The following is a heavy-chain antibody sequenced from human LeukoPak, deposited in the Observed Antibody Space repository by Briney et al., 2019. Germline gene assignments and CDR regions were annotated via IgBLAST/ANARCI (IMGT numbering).Heavy chain of an antibody. CDR1: GFTFSSYA. V-gene: IGHV3-30*04. CDR3: ARVGKDSGYDWLYYFDY. Sequence: GRSLRLSCAASGFTFSSYAMHWVRQAPGKGLEWVAVISYGGSNKYYADSVKGRFTISRDNSKNTLYLQMNSLRAEDTAVYYCARVGKDSGYDWLYYFDYWGQGTLVTVSS. CDR2: ISYGGSNK. J-gene: IGHJ4*02. D-gene: IGHD5-12*01.